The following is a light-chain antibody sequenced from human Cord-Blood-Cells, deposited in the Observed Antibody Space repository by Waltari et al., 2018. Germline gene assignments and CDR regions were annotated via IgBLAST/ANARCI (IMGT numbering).Light chain of an antibody. CDR1: SSGVGGYKY. V-gene: IGLV2-8*01. J-gene: IGLJ2*01. CDR3: STYAGSNNVV. Sequence: QSALTQPPPPSGSPAQSGTISCPGTSSGVGGYKYVSGYQRHPGKAPKLMIYEVNKRPTGVPARFTGYRSGSTASRAVSWPQAEDEADYYCSTYAGSNNVVLGGGTKLTVL. CDR2: EVN.